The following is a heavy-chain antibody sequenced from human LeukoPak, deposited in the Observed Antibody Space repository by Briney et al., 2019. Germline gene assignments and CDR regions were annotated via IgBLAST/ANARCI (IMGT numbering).Heavy chain of an antibody. Sequence: PSETMSLTCTVSGGSISSTSYYWAWIRQPPGKGLEWIGSTYYSGYSQYNPSLKSRVTISVDTSKNQFSLKLSSVTAADTAVYYCARVALYYDSSGYMSHWFDPWGQGTLVTVSS. CDR1: GGSISSTSYY. V-gene: IGHV4-39*07. CDR2: TYYSGYS. CDR3: ARVALYYDSSGYMSHWFDP. J-gene: IGHJ5*02. D-gene: IGHD3-22*01.